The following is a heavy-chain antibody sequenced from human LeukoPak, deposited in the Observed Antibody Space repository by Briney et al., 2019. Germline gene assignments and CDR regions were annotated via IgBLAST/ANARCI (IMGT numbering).Heavy chain of an antibody. CDR3: ARDKEQQWLVLAAFDI. D-gene: IGHD6-19*01. CDR2: ISGSSSYI. V-gene: IGHV3-21*01. Sequence: GGFLRLSCAATGFTFSSYSMNWVRQAPGKGLEWVSSISGSSSYIYYADSVKGRFTISRDNAKNSLYLQVNSLRAEDTAVYYCARDKEQQWLVLAAFDIWGQGTVVTVSS. J-gene: IGHJ3*02. CDR1: GFTFSSYS.